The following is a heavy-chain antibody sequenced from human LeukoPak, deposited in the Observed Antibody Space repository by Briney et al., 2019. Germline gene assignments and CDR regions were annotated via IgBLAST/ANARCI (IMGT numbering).Heavy chain of an antibody. CDR1: GYSFTSYW. CDR2: IYPGDSDT. V-gene: IGHV5-51*01. CDR3: ARLAVGATNYYYGMDV. J-gene: IGHJ6*02. Sequence: GESLKISCKGSGYSFTSYWIGWVRQMPGKGLEWMGIIYPGDSDTRYSPSFQGQVTISADKSISTAYLQWSSLKASDTAMYYCARLAVGATNYYYGMDVWGQGTTVTVSS. D-gene: IGHD1-26*01.